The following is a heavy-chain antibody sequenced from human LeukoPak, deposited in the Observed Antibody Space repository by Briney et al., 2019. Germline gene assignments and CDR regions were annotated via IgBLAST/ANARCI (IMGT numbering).Heavy chain of an antibody. CDR1: GGSISSYY. CDR2: IYTGGST. Sequence: SETLSLTCTVSGGSISSYYWSWIRQPAGKGLEWIGRIYTGGSTNYNPSLKSRVTMSVDTSKNQFSLKLSSVTAADTAVYYCAREKFAHFDWLLFPHSHIYYHYGMGVWGQGTTVTVSS. D-gene: IGHD3-9*01. J-gene: IGHJ6*02. CDR3: AREKFAHFDWLLFPHSHIYYHYGMGV. V-gene: IGHV4-4*07.